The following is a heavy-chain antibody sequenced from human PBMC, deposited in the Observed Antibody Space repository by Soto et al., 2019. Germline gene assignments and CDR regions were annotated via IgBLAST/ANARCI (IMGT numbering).Heavy chain of an antibody. V-gene: IGHV1-69*01. CDR3: AREDFDSEIYYGMDV. D-gene: IGHD3-3*01. CDR1: GGTFSSYA. J-gene: IGHJ6*02. CDR2: IIPIFNAT. Sequence: QVQLVQSGSSVKKPGSSVKVSCKASGGTFSSYAISWVRQAPGQGLEWMGGIIPIFNATPYAQKFQGRVTITADESTSTAYKELSSLRSEDTAVYYCAREDFDSEIYYGMDVWGQGTTVTVSS.